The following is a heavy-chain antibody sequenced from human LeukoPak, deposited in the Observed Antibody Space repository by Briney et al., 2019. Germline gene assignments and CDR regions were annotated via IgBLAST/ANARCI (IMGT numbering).Heavy chain of an antibody. CDR3: ARATTDYTTTVYGMDV. J-gene: IGHJ6*02. V-gene: IGHV1-69*13. Sequence: SVKVSCKASGYTFTSYGISWVRQAPGQGLEWMGGIIPIFGTANYAQKFQGRVTITADESTSTAYMELSSLRSEDTAVYYCARATTDYTTTVYGMDVWGQGTTVTVSS. D-gene: IGHD4-11*01. CDR1: GYTFTSYG. CDR2: IIPIFGTA.